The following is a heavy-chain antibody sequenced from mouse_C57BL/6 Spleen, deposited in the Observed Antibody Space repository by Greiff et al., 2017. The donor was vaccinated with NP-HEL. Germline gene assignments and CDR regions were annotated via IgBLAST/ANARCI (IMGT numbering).Heavy chain of an antibody. CDR2: INPNYGTT. CDR3: ARYVTTVVADWYFDV. J-gene: IGHJ1*03. V-gene: IGHV1-39*01. CDR1: GYSFTDYN. Sequence: EVKLQESGPELVKPGASVKISCKASGYSFTDYNMNWVKQSNGKSLEWIGVINPNYGTTSYNQKFKGKATLTVDQSSSTAYMQLNSLTSEDSAVYYCARYVTTVVADWYFDVWGTGTTVTVSS. D-gene: IGHD1-1*01.